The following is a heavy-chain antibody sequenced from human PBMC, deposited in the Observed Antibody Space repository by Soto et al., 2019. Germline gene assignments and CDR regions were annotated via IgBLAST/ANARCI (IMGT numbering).Heavy chain of an antibody. D-gene: IGHD3-22*01. CDR3: ARDYWSHSITMIVVAPGGMDV. CDR2: ISYDGSNK. CDR1: GFTFSSYA. Sequence: AGGSLRLSCAASGFTFSSYAMHWVRQAPGKGLEWAAVISYDGSNKYYADSVKGRFTIARDNSKNTLYLQMNSLRAEDTAVYYCARDYWSHSITMIVVAPGGMDVWGQGTTVTVSS. V-gene: IGHV3-30-3*01. J-gene: IGHJ6*02.